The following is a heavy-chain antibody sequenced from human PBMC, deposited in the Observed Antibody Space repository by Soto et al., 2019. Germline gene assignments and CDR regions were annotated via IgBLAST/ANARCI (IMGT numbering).Heavy chain of an antibody. CDR3: ARDLYDFWSGYLDY. J-gene: IGHJ4*02. CDR1: GFTFGSYG. CDR2: IWYDGSNK. Sequence: GGSLRLSCAASGFTFGSYGMHWVRQAPGKGLEWVAVIWYDGSNKYYADSVKGRFTISRDNSKNTLYLQMNSLRAEDTAVYYCARDLYDFWSGYLDYWSQGTLVTVSS. V-gene: IGHV3-33*01. D-gene: IGHD3-3*01.